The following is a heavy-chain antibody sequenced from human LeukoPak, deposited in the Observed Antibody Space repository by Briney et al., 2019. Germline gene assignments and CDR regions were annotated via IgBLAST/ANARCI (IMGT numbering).Heavy chain of an antibody. CDR1: GGSFSSGSYY. CDR3: ARTRAYDAFDI. Sequence: SETLSLTCTVSGGSFSSGSYYWSWIRQPPGKGLEWIGYIYYSGSTNYNPSLKSRVTISVDTSKNQFSLKLSSVTAADTAVYYCARTRAYDAFDIWGQGTMVTVSS. J-gene: IGHJ3*02. V-gene: IGHV4-61*01. CDR2: IYYSGST. D-gene: IGHD3-16*01.